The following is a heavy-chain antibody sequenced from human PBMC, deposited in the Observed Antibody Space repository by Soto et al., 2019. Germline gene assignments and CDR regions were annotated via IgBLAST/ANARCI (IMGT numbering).Heavy chain of an antibody. J-gene: IGHJ4*02. D-gene: IGHD5-18*01. CDR2: IFYSGTT. CDR3: ARQLTYGYGFAIFDF. V-gene: IGHV4-39*01. CDR1: GASVSSSDHY. Sequence: SETLSLTCTVTGASVSSSDHYWGWIRQTPGMGLEWIGSIFYSGTTHYNPSLKSRVTLSVDTSNNQFSLKLSSVTAADTAVYHCARQLTYGYGFAIFDFWGQGTQVTFSS.